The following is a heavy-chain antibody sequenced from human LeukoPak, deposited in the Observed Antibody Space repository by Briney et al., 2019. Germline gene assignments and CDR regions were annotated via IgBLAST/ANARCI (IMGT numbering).Heavy chain of an antibody. CDR3: ARGRGYSSSGTFRYWYFDL. J-gene: IGHJ2*01. CDR2: INHSGST. D-gene: IGHD5-18*01. V-gene: IGHV4-34*01. CDR1: GWSFSGYY. Sequence: PSETLSLTCAVYGWSFSGYYWSWIRQPPGKGLEWIGEINHSGSTNYNPSLKSRVTISVDTSKNQFSLKLSSVTAADTAVYYCARGRGYSSSGTFRYWYFDLWGRGTLVTVSS.